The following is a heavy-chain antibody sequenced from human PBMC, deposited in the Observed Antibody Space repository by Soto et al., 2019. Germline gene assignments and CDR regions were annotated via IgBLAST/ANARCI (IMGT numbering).Heavy chain of an antibody. D-gene: IGHD3-16*01. V-gene: IGHV6-1*01. CDR2: TYYTSKWFN. Sequence: SQTLSLTCAISGYSVSSNRAAWNWVRQSPSRGLEWLGRTYYTSKWFNDYAVSVKSRITINPDTSRNQFSLHLNSVTPEDTAVYYCAGGLGAFDNWGQGTMVTVS. CDR3: AGGLGAFDN. J-gene: IGHJ3*02. CDR1: GYSVSSNRAA.